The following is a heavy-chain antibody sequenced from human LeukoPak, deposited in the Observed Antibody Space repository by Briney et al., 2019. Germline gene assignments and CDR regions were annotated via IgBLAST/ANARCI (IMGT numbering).Heavy chain of an antibody. CDR3: ARALEWLKGIDY. CDR2: IIPIFGTA. J-gene: IGHJ4*02. D-gene: IGHD3-3*01. CDR1: GGTFSSYA. V-gene: IGHV1-69*01. Sequence: GSSVKVSCKASGGTFSSYAISWVRQAPGQGLEWMGGIIPIFGTANYAQKFQGRVTIIADESTSTAYMELSSLRSEDTAVYYCARALEWLKGIDYWGQGTLVTVSS.